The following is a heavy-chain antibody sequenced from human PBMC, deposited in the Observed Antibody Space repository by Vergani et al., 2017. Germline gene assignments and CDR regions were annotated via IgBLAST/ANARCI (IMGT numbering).Heavy chain of an antibody. CDR3: ARWGNEKRLDS. CDR1: GFSFNTYW. J-gene: IGHJ5*01. CDR2: IDEYGNRA. D-gene: IGHD1-1*01. V-gene: IGHV3-74*03. Sequence: EVQLVESGGGSVQSGGSLRLSCVASGFSFNTYWMHWVRQVPGKGLMWVARIDEYGNRATYGDSVKGRFTISRDNSKNTLYLQMNSLRVEDTAVYYCARWGNEKRLDSWGQGTLVTVSS.